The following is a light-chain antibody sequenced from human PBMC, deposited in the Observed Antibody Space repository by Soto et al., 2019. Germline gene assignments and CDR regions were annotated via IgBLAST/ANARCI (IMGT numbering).Light chain of an antibody. V-gene: IGKV3-20*01. CDR1: QSVSSSY. J-gene: IGKJ3*01. CDR3: QHYGSSPGFT. CDR2: GAS. Sequence: EIVLTQSPGTLSLSPGERATLSCRASQSVSSSYLAWYQQKPGQAPRLLIYGASRRATGIPDRFSGSGSGTDFNLIISRLEHEDFAVSYCQHYGSSPGFTFGPGTKVDIK.